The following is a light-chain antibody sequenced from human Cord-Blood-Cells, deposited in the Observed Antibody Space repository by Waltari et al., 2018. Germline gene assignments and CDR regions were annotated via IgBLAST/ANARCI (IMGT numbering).Light chain of an antibody. J-gene: IGLJ1*01. CDR2: EVI. V-gene: IGLV2-14*01. Sequence: QSALTQPASVSGSPGQSITISCTGTSSDVGGYNFVPWYQQHPGKAPKLMIYEVINRPSGVSNRFSGSKSGNTASLTISGIQAEDEADYYCSSYTSSSTYVFGTGTKVTVL. CDR3: SSYTSSSTYV. CDR1: SSDVGGYNF.